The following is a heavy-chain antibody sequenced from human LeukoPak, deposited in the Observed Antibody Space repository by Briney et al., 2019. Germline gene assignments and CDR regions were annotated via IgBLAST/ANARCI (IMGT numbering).Heavy chain of an antibody. Sequence: GGSLRLSCAASGFTFSSYGMHWVRQAPGKGLEWGAVIWYDGSNKYYADSVKGRFTISRDNSKNTLYLQMNSLRAEDTAVYYCARDDSSSWIDAFDIWGQGTMVTVSS. D-gene: IGHD6-13*01. J-gene: IGHJ3*02. CDR3: ARDDSSSWIDAFDI. CDR2: IWYDGSNK. CDR1: GFTFSSYG. V-gene: IGHV3-33*01.